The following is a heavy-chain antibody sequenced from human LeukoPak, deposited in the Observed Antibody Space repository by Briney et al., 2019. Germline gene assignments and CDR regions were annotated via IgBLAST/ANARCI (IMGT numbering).Heavy chain of an antibody. J-gene: IGHJ3*02. CDR2: IIPIFGTA. V-gene: IGHV1-69*13. CDR1: GGTFSSYA. CDR3: ARGLEGGPNDAFDI. Sequence: SVKVSCKASGGTFSSYAISWVRQAPGQGLEWMGGIIPIFGTANYAQKFQGRVTITADESTSAAYMELSSLRSEDTAVYYCARGLEGGPNDAFDIWGQGTMVTVSS. D-gene: IGHD1-1*01.